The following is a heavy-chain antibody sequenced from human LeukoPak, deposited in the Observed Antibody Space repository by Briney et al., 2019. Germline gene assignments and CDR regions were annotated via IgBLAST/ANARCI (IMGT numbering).Heavy chain of an antibody. D-gene: IGHD3-10*01. CDR3: ARDVHDGSGSG. Sequence: GGSLRLSCAASGFTFSSYSMNWVRQAPGKGLEWVSSISSSSSYIYYADSVKGRFTISRDNAKNSLYLQMNSLRAEDTAVYCCARDVHDGSGSGWGQGTLVTVSS. J-gene: IGHJ4*02. V-gene: IGHV3-21*01. CDR1: GFTFSSYS. CDR2: ISSSSSYI.